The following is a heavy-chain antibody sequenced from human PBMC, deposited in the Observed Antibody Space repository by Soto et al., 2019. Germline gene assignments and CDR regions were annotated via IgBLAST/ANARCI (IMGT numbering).Heavy chain of an antibody. CDR2: ISVSGGST. D-gene: IGHD2-15*01. CDR1: GFTFSSYA. V-gene: IGHV3-23*01. J-gene: IGHJ4*02. Sequence: EVQLLESGGGLVQPGGSLRLSCAASGFTFSSYAMSWVRQPPGKGLAWVSGISVSGGSTYYADSVKGRFTISRDNSKNTLYLQMNSLRAEDTAVYYCASNTRYDPPDYWGQGTLVTVSS. CDR3: ASNTRYDPPDY.